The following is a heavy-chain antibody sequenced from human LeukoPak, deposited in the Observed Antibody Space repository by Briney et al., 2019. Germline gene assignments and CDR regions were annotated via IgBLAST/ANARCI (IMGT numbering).Heavy chain of an antibody. D-gene: IGHD3-22*01. J-gene: IGHJ5*02. CDR3: ARDAYYYDSGDYYSWFDP. CDR2: ISGSGGST. Sequence: GGSLRLSCAASGFTFSSYAMSWVRQAPGKGLEWVSAISGSGGSTYYADSVKGRFTISRDNSKNTLYLQMNSLRAEDTAVYYCARDAYYYDSGDYYSWFDPWGQGTLVTVSS. CDR1: GFTFSSYA. V-gene: IGHV3-23*01.